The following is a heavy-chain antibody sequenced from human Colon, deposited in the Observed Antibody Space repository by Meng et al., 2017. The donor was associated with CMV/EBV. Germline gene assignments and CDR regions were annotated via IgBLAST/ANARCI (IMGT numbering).Heavy chain of an antibody. Sequence: SETLSLTCTVSGTSIGRGYYWGWVRLPPGKGLEWSGDMYYTGITYTNPSLKSRLTISVDTSRNEFSLKLNSVTAADTALYYCATAVRYPSYYFDSWGPGTLVTVSS. CDR2: MYYTGIT. D-gene: IGHD3-9*01. CDR1: GTSIGRGYY. J-gene: IGHJ4*02. V-gene: IGHV4-38-2*02. CDR3: ATAVRYPSYYFDS.